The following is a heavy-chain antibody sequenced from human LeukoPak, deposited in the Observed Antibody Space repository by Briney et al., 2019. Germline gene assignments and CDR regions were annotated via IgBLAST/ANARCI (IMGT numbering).Heavy chain of an antibody. CDR1: GFTFSSYA. D-gene: IGHD4-23*01. CDR2: ISGSGGST. V-gene: IGHV3-23*01. J-gene: IGHJ4*02. CDR3: ARDRPLRGGKRYFDY. Sequence: GGSLRLSCAASGFTFSSYAMSWVRQAPGKGLEWVSAISGSGGSTYYADSVKGRFTISRDNSKNTLYLQMNSLRAEDTAVYYCARDRPLRGGKRYFDYWGQGTLVTVSS.